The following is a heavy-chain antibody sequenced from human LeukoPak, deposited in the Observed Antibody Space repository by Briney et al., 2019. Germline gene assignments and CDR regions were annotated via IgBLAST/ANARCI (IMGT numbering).Heavy chain of an antibody. D-gene: IGHD4-17*01. Sequence: SQTLSLTCTVSGGSISSGDYYWSWIRHHPGKGLEWIGYIYYSGSTYDNPSLKSRVTISVDTSKNQFSLKLSSVTAADTAVYYCARHYEHFDYWGQGTLVTVSS. V-gene: IGHV4-30-4*01. CDR2: IYYSGST. CDR3: ARHYEHFDY. J-gene: IGHJ4*02. CDR1: GGSISSGDYY.